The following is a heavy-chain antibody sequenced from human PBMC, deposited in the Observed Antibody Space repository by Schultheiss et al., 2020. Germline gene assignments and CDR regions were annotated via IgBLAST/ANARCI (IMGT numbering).Heavy chain of an antibody. V-gene: IGHV3-11*04. CDR2: ISSSGSTI. CDR3: ARAGYYDSSFEFYFDY. J-gene: IGHJ4*02. CDR1: GFTFSDYY. Sequence: GGSLRLSCAASGFTFSDYYMSWILQAPGKGLEWVSYISSSGSTIYYADSVKGRFTISRDNSKNTLYLQMNSLRAEDTAVYYCARAGYYDSSFEFYFDYWGQGTLVTVSS. D-gene: IGHD3-22*01.